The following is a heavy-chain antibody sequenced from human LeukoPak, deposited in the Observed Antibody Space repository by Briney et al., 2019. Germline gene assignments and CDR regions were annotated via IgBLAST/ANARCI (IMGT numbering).Heavy chain of an antibody. J-gene: IGHJ4*02. Sequence: ASVKVSCKASGFTFTGYYTHWVRQAPGQGLEWMGWINPGSGGSNYAQKFLGRITMTRDTSITTAYMELSRLTSDDTAVYYCTRSWNDALGYWGQGTLVTVSS. CDR2: INPGSGGS. V-gene: IGHV1-2*02. CDR3: TRSWNDALGY. CDR1: GFTFTGYY. D-gene: IGHD1-1*01.